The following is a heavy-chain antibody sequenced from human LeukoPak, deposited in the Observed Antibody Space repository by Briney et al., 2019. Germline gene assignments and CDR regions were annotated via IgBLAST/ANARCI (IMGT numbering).Heavy chain of an antibody. D-gene: IGHD3-10*01. Sequence: GASVKVSCKASGGTFSSHATSWVRQAPGQGLEWMGGIIPIFGTANYAQKFQGRVTITADKSTSTAYMELSSLRSEDTAVYYCARSSDYGSGSFFDYWGQGTLVTVSS. CDR1: GGTFSSHA. CDR3: ARSSDYGSGSFFDY. CDR2: IIPIFGTA. V-gene: IGHV1-69*06. J-gene: IGHJ4*02.